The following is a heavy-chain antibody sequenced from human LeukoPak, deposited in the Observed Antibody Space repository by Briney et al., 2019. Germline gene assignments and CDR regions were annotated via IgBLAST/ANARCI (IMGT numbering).Heavy chain of an antibody. V-gene: IGHV1-18*01. J-gene: IGHJ4*02. CDR1: GYIFTSYG. D-gene: IGHD2-21*02. Sequence: GASVKVSFKASGYIFTSYGISWVRQAPGQGLEWLGWINTYNANTNYAQKLQGRVTMTTDTYTNKAYTELRSLRSGDTAVYYCARVKGGDSRDYWGQGTLVTVSS. CDR3: ARVKGGDSRDY. CDR2: INTYNANT.